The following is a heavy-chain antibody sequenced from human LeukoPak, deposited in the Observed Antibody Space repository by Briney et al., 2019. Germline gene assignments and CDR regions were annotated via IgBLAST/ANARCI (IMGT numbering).Heavy chain of an antibody. CDR3: AKSLSSRGVIIRKTGRSFDY. CDR2: ISGSGGST. Sequence: GGSLRLSCAASGFTFSSYAMSWVRQAPGKGLEWVSAISGSGGSTYYADSVKGRFTISRDNSKNTLYLQMNNLRPEDTAVYYCAKSLSSRGVIIRKTGRSFDYWGQGILVTVSS. J-gene: IGHJ4*02. V-gene: IGHV3-23*01. CDR1: GFTFSSYA. D-gene: IGHD3-10*01.